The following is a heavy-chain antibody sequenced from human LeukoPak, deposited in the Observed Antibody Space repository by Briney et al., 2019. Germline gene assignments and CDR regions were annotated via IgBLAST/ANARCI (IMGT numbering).Heavy chain of an antibody. CDR3: ARVVGCGGDRHANLNFDY. CDR1: GGSISSSSYY. CDR2: IYYSGST. V-gene: IGHV4-39*07. J-gene: IGHJ4*02. Sequence: SETLSLTCTVSGGSISSSSYYWGWIRQPPGKGLEWIGSIYYSGSTYYNPSLKSRVTISVDTSKNQFSLKLSSVTAADTAVYYCARVVGCGGDRHANLNFDYWGQGTLVTVSS. D-gene: IGHD2-21*02.